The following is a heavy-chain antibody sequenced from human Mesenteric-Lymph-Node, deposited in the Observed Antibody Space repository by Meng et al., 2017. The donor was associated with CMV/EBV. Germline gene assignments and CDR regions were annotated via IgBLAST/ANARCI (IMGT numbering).Heavy chain of an antibody. D-gene: IGHD1-14*01. Sequence: GESLKISCAASGITFSSHALAWVRQAPGKGLEWVSAITGSGSSTYYADSVKGRFTISRDTSKNTLYLQTNSLRAEDTAVYYCVKGGPVAPDPRYFQHWGQGTLVTVSS. CDR2: ITGSGSST. CDR1: GITFSSHA. V-gene: IGHV3-23*01. CDR3: VKGGPVAPDPRYFQH. J-gene: IGHJ1*01.